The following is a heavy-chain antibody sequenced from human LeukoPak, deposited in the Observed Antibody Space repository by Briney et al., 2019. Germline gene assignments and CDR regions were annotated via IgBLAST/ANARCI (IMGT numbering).Heavy chain of an antibody. CDR3: ARVIQDPTAADLIFDC. V-gene: IGHV3-53*01. CDR2: IYSGGST. J-gene: IGHJ4*02. CDR1: GFTVSSNY. D-gene: IGHD6-13*01. Sequence: GGSLRLSCAASGFTVSSNYMSWVRQAPGKGLEWVSVIYSGGSTYYADSVKGRFTISRDNSKNTLYLQMNSLRAEDTAVYYCARVIQDPTAADLIFDCWGQGTMVTLSP.